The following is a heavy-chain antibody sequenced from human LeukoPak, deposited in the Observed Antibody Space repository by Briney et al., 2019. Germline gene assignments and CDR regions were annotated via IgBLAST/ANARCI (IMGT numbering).Heavy chain of an antibody. D-gene: IGHD3-22*01. CDR3: ARSPSGYRFDS. V-gene: IGHV4-61*01. CDR2: IPNSGST. CDR1: GGYVNRGTFF. Sequence: SETLSLTCAVSGGYVNRGTFFWTWIRKPPGKGLEWIGYIPNSGSTNYHPSLKSRVTISSDTSKTQFTLKLTSVTGADTAVYYCARSPSGYRFDSWGQGTLVTVSS. J-gene: IGHJ4*02.